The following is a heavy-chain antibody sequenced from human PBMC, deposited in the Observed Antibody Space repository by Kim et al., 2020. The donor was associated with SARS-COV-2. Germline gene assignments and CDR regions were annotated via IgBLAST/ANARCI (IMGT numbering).Heavy chain of an antibody. V-gene: IGHV1-8*01. CDR2: MNPNSGNT. D-gene: IGHD6-13*01. Sequence: ASVKVSCKASGYTFTSYDINWVRQATGQGLEWMGWMNPNSGNTGYAQKFQGRVTMTRNTSISTAYMELSSLRSEDTAVYYCARGEYSSSWAHYYYYGMDVWGQGTTVTVSS. J-gene: IGHJ6*02. CDR3: ARGEYSSSWAHYYYYGMDV. CDR1: GYTFTSYD.